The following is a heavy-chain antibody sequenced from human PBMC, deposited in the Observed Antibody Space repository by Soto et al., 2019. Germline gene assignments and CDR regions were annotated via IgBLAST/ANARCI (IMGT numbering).Heavy chain of an antibody. Sequence: PGGSLRLSCAASGFTFTTYTMGWVRQAPGKGLEWVSSISGSGVITHYADSVKGRFTISRDNSKNTLYLQMSSLRAEDAAVYYCVKSSHHFYRDSSGPYPGPYYFDYWGQGTLVTVSS. CDR3: VKSSHHFYRDSSGPYPGPYYFDY. J-gene: IGHJ4*02. D-gene: IGHD3-22*01. CDR1: GFTFTTYT. V-gene: IGHV3-23*01. CDR2: ISGSGVIT.